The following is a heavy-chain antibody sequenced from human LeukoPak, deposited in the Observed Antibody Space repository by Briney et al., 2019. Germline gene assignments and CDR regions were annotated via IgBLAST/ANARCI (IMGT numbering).Heavy chain of an antibody. CDR2: ISGYNGNT. CDR3: ARVGTTAAFFDY. Sequence: ASVKVSCKASGYTFINYGISWVRQAPGQGLEWMGWISGYNGNTKYAQKLQGRVTMTTDTPTSTAYMELRSLRSDDTAIYYCARVGTTAAFFDYWGQGTLVTVSS. CDR1: GYTFINYG. J-gene: IGHJ4*02. V-gene: IGHV1-18*04. D-gene: IGHD6-13*01.